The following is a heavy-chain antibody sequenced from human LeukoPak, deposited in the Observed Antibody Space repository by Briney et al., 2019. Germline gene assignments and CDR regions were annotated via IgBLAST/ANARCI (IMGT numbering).Heavy chain of an antibody. CDR2: ISSSSSYI. V-gene: IGHV3-21*01. D-gene: IGHD5-18*01. J-gene: IGHJ4*02. CDR3: ARVHRGYTYLPDY. Sequence: GGPLRLSCAASGFTFISCTMNWVRQAPGKGLEWVSSISSSSSYIYYADSVKGRFTISRDNAKISLYLQMNSLRAEDTAVYYCARVHRGYTYLPDYWGQGTLVTVSS. CDR1: GFTFISCT.